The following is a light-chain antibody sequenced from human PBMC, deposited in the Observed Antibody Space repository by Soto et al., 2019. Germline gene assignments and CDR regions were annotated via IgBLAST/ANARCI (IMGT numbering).Light chain of an antibody. CDR3: QSYDSSTLF. V-gene: IGLV6-57*03. J-gene: IGLJ1*01. Sequence: NFMLPQPHSVSESPGKTVTISCTRSSGSIASNYVQWYQQRPGSAPTTVIYEDNQRPSGVPDRFSVSIDSSSNSASLTISGLKTEDDADYYGQSYDSSTLFLGTGSQLTVL. CDR1: SGSIASNY. CDR2: EDN.